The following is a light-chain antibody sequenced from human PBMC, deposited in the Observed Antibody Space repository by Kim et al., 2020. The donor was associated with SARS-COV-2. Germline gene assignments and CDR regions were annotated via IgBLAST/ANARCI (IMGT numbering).Light chain of an antibody. Sequence: QSVTISCTRTSSDVGGYNYVSWYQQHPGKAPKLMIYDVSNRPSGVSNRFSGSKSGNTASLTISGLQAEDEADYYCSSYTSSSTLVFGGGTKLTVL. J-gene: IGLJ2*01. V-gene: IGLV2-14*03. CDR1: SSDVGGYNY. CDR3: SSYTSSSTLV. CDR2: DVS.